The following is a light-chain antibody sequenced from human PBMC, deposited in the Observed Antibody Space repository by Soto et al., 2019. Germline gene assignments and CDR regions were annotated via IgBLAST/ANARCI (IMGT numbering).Light chain of an antibody. CDR3: SSYTRSGTLV. CDR1: TTDIRRYNY. Sequence: QSALTQPASVSGSPGQSITISCTGTTTDIRRYNYVSWYQHHPDKAPKLILYEVSNRPSGVSDRFSGSKSGTTASLTISGLQPEDEASYYCSSYTRSGTLVFGGGTKVTVL. J-gene: IGLJ2*01. V-gene: IGLV2-14*01. CDR2: EVS.